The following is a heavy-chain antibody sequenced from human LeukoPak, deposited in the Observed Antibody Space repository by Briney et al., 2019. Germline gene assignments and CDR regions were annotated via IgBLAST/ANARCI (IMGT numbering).Heavy chain of an antibody. CDR1: GGSISSYY. CDR3: ARGVYGSGSYYTSPYFDY. CDR2: IYYSGST. Sequence: SETLSLTCTVSGGSISSYYWSWIRQPPGRGLEWIGYIYYSGSTNYNPSLKSRVTISVGTSKNQFSLKLSSVTAADTAVYYCARGVYGSGSYYTSPYFDYWGQGTLVTVSS. V-gene: IGHV4-59*01. J-gene: IGHJ4*02. D-gene: IGHD3-10*01.